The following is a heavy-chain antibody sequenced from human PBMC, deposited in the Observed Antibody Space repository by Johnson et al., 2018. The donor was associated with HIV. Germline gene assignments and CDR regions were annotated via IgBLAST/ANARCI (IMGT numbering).Heavy chain of an antibody. CDR2: ISYDGSNK. Sequence: QVQLVESGGGVVQSGRSLRLSCAASGFIFSSYAMHWVRQAPGKGLEWVAVISYDGSNKYYADSVKGRFTISRDNSKNTVYLQMKSLRAEDTAVYYFARGIAPGGHYDSSGYYGDAFDTWGQGTMVTVSS. J-gene: IGHJ3*02. D-gene: IGHD3-22*01. CDR3: ARGIAPGGHYDSSGYYGDAFDT. CDR1: GFIFSSYA. V-gene: IGHV3-30*04.